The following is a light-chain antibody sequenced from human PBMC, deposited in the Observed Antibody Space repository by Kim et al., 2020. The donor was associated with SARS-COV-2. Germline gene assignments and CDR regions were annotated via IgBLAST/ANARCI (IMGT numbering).Light chain of an antibody. CDR3: SSYAGSITYV. CDR1: SSDVGTYNL. J-gene: IGLJ2*01. Sequence: QSALTQPASVSGSPGQSITISCTGTSSDVGTYNLVSWYQQHPGKAPKLIIYEVTKRPSGFSNRFSGSKSGNTASLTISGLQAEDEADYHCSSYAGSITYVFGAGTQLTVL. V-gene: IGLV2-23*02. CDR2: EVT.